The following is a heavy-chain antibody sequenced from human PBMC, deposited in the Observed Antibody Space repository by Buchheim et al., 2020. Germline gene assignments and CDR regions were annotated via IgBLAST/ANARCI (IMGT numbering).Heavy chain of an antibody. CDR2: FHTSGST. D-gene: IGHD2/OR15-2a*01. CDR3: ARSGAGPFYAYNGLDV. Sequence: QVQLQESGPGLVKPSQTLSLTCTVSGASISSGSYYWSWIRQPAGKGLEWIGRFHTSGSTNYNSSLKSRVTISVDTSKNQSSLKLTSVTAADTAVDYCARSGAGPFYAYNGLDVWGQGTT. CDR1: GASISSGSYY. V-gene: IGHV4-61*02. J-gene: IGHJ6*02.